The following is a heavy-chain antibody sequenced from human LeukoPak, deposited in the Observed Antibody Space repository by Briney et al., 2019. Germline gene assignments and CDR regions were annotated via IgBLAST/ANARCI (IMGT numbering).Heavy chain of an antibody. D-gene: IGHD1-26*01. V-gene: IGHV4-34*01. CDR3: ARYSGSYYRRAFDI. J-gene: IGHJ3*02. Sequence: SETLSLTCAVYGGSFSGYYWSWIRQPPGKGLEWIGEINHSGSTNYNPSLKSRVTISVDTSRNQFSLKLSSVTAADTAVYYCARYSGSYYRRAFDIWGQGTMVTVSP. CDR1: GGSFSGYY. CDR2: INHSGST.